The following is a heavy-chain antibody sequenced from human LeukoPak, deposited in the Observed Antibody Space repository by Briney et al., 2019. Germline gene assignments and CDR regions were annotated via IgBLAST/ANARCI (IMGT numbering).Heavy chain of an antibody. V-gene: IGHV3-21*01. D-gene: IGHD3-9*01. CDR3: ARDPLRYLRVGHYDY. CDR1: GFTCSTSA. Sequence: GGSLRLSCAASGFTCSTSAMSWVRQVPGKRLEWVSSIDYDSSHIYYAASVRGRFTISRDNARNSVYLQMNSLRVEDTAVYYCARDPLRYLRVGHYDYWGQGTVVAVSS. J-gene: IGHJ4*02. CDR2: IDYDSSHI.